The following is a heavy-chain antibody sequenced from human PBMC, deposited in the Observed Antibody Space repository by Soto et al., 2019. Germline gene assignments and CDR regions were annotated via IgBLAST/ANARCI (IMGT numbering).Heavy chain of an antibody. CDR3: ARGGWGELSSYDAFDF. D-gene: IGHD3-16*02. Sequence: PSETLSLTCTVSGGSISSYYWSSIRQPPGKGLEWIGYIYYSGSTNYNPSLKSRVTISVDTSKNQFSLKLSSVTAADTAVYYCARGGWGELSSYDAFDFWGQGTMVTVSS. CDR2: IYYSGST. CDR1: GGSISSYY. V-gene: IGHV4-59*01. J-gene: IGHJ3*01.